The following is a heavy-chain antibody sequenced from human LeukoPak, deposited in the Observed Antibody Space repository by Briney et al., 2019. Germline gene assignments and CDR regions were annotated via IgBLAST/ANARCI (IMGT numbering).Heavy chain of an antibody. CDR2: IKQDGSEK. D-gene: IGHD6-19*01. Sequence: PGGSLRLSCAAPGFTFSSYWMSWVRQAPGKGLEWVANIKQDGSEKYYVDSVKGRFTISRDNAKNSLYLQMNSLRAEDTAVYYCAREGVEYRSGWAPPPLDYWGQGTLVTVSS. J-gene: IGHJ4*02. CDR1: GFTFSSYW. CDR3: AREGVEYRSGWAPPPLDY. V-gene: IGHV3-7*01.